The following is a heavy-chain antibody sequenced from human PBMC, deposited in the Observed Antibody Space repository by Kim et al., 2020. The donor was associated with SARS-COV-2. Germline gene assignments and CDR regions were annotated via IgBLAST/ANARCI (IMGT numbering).Heavy chain of an antibody. D-gene: IGHD1-26*01. Sequence: ASGVTFSKYAMSWVRQAPGKGLEWVSYISVTSTVIYYADSVKGRFTISRDNAKNSVFLQMNSLRADDTAVYYCTRLYSGTYEDYWGPGTLAT. J-gene: IGHJ4*02. CDR3: TRLYSGTYEDY. V-gene: IGHV3-48*01. CDR1: GVTFSKYA. CDR2: ISVTSTVI.